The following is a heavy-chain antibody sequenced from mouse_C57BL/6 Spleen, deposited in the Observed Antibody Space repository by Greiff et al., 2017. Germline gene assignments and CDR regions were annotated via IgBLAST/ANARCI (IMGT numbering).Heavy chain of an antibody. J-gene: IGHJ4*01. CDR2: IWCGGST. V-gene: IGHV2-2*01. D-gene: IGHD6-1*01. Sequence: QVQLQQSGPGLVQPSQSLSITCTVSGFSLTSYGVHWVRQSPGKGLAWLGVIWCGGSTDYNAAFISRLSISNDNSRSQVFFKMNSLQADDTAIYYCARNSPSDYAMDDWGQGTSVTVSS. CDR3: ARNSPSDYAMDD. CDR1: GFSLTSYG.